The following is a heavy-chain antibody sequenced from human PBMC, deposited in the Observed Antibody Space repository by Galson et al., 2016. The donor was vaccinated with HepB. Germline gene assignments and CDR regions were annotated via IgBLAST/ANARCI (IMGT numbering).Heavy chain of an antibody. CDR2: IDSSGKKT. CDR1: RISFSSHS. CDR3: ARDRGNSPIYYFDY. J-gene: IGHJ4*02. V-gene: IGHV3-21*04. Sequence: SLRLSCAASRISFSSHSMDWVRQAPGKGLEWISYIDSSGKKTHYADSVKGRFTISRDNAKNSLSLQMNSLRAEDTAVYYCARDRGNSPIYYFDYWGQGTLVTVS. D-gene: IGHD4-23*01.